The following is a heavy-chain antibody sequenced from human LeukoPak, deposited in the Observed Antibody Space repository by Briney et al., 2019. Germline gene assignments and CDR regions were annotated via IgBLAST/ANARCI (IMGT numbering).Heavy chain of an antibody. J-gene: IGHJ4*02. CDR2: ISGSDGST. D-gene: IGHD2-2*01. Sequence: GGSLRLSCAASGFTFSGYAMSWVRQAPGKGLEWVSTISGSDGSTYYADSLKGRFTISRDNSKNTLYLQMNSPRAEDTAVYYCAPLGYCSDTSCSDTDYWGQGTLVTVSS. V-gene: IGHV3-23*01. CDR1: GFTFSGYA. CDR3: APLGYCSDTSCSDTDY.